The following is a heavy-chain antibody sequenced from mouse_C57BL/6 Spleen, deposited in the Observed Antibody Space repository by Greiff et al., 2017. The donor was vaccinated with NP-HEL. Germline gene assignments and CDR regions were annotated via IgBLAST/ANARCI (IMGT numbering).Heavy chain of an antibody. CDR3: TRVAIYYDYERDAMDY. D-gene: IGHD2-4*01. CDR1: GFTFSSYA. CDR2: ISSGGDYI. Sequence: EVQGVESGEGLVKPGGSLKLSCAASGFTFSSYAMSWVRQTPEKRLEWVAYISSGGDYIYYADTVKGRFTISRDNARNTLYLQMSSLKSEDTAMYYCTRVAIYYDYERDAMDYWGQGTSVTVSS. V-gene: IGHV5-9-1*02. J-gene: IGHJ4*01.